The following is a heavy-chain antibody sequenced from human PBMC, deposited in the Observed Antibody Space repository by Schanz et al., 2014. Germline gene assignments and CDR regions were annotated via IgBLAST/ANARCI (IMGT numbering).Heavy chain of an antibody. CDR2: IIPVLAIA. CDR1: GGTFSSYT. D-gene: IGHD4-17*01. J-gene: IGHJ4*02. V-gene: IGHV1-69*02. CDR3: ARGYGDSPTDF. Sequence: QVHLVQSGAEVKKPGSSVKVSCTASGGTFSSYTISWIRQAPGQGLEWMGRIIPVLAIADYAQKFQGRVTITADKSTSTASMELSSLRSEDTAVYYCARGYGDSPTDFWGQGTLVTVSS.